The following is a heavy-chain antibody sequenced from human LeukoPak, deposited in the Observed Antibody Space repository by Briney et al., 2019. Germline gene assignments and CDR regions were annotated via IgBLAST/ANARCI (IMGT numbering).Heavy chain of an antibody. J-gene: IGHJ4*02. CDR3: ASNTETVFDY. Sequence: SETLSLTCTVSGVSISSYHCSWIRQPPGKGLEWIGYIYNSGSTNYNPSLKSRVTISVDTSKNQFSLKLSSVTAADTAVYHCASNTETVFDYWGQGALVTVSS. CDR1: GVSISSYH. V-gene: IGHV4-59*12. CDR2: IYNSGST.